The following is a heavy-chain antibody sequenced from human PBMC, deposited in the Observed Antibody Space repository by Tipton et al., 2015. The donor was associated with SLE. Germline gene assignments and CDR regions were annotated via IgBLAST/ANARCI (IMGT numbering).Heavy chain of an antibody. CDR3: ARAIGANYFNF. J-gene: IGHJ4*02. CDR2: INYSGTT. CDR1: DGSISSGGYY. V-gene: IGHV4-39*07. D-gene: IGHD3-16*01. Sequence: TLSLTCIFSDGSISSGGYYWGWIRQPPGKGLEWIGNINYSGTTYYNPSLKTRVTISVDSSKVHFSLRLTSVTAADTAVYFCARAIGANYFNFWGQGSLVTVSS.